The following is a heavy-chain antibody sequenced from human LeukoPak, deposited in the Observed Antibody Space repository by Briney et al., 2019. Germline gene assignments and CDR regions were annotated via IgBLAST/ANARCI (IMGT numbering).Heavy chain of an antibody. V-gene: IGHV3-23*01. J-gene: IGHJ4*02. CDR2: ITSTGLT. D-gene: IGHD1-26*01. Sequence: GGSLRLSCEASGFTFSTFAMNWVRQAPGKGLEWVSGITSTGLTYYASSVKGRFTISRDNSKRTLYLQINSLRAEDTALYYCGQDWAWGAFGNWGQGALVTVSS. CDR3: GQDWAWGAFGN. CDR1: GFTFSTFA.